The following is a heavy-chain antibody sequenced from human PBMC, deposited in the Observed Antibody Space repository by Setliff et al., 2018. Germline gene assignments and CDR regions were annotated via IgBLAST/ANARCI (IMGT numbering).Heavy chain of an antibody. CDR2: ISSNGGNI. D-gene: IGHD3-22*01. CDR3: ARKPSYENYFDY. V-gene: IGHV3-64*02. Sequence: PGGSLRLSCAASGFIFSSYARVWVRQAPGKGLEYVSAISSNGGNIYYADSVKGRFAISRDNSKNTLYLQVGSLRTDDVAVYYCARKPSYENYFDYWGQGTLVTVSS. J-gene: IGHJ4*02. CDR1: GFIFSSYA.